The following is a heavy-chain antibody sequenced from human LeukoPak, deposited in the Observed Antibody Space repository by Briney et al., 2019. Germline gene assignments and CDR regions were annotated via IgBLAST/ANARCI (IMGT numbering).Heavy chain of an antibody. V-gene: IGHV3-23*01. CDR1: GITLSNYG. J-gene: IGHJ4*02. CDR3: AKRGVVIRVILVGFHKEAYYFDS. D-gene: IGHD3-22*01. CDR2: ISGSGGGT. Sequence: GGSLRLSCVVSGITLSNYGMSWVHQAPGKGLEWVAGISGSGGGTKYADSVKGRFTISRDNRKNTLYLQMNSLRAEDTAMYFCAKRGVVIRVILVGFHKEAYYFDSWGQGALVTVSS.